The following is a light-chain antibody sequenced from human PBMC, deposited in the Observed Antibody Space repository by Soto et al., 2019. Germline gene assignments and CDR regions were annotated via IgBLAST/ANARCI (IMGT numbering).Light chain of an antibody. CDR1: QSVSSSY. Sequence: EIVLTQSPGTLSLSPGERATLSCRASQSVSSSYLAWYQQRPGQAPRLLIYGASSRATAIPDRFSGRGSGTDFTLTISSLEPEDFAVYYCQQYETSPRAFGQGTKVEIK. V-gene: IGKV3-20*01. J-gene: IGKJ1*01. CDR2: GAS. CDR3: QQYETSPRA.